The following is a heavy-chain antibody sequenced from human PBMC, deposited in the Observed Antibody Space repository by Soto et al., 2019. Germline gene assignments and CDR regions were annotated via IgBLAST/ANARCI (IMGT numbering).Heavy chain of an antibody. CDR3: AKSAYNWNDGFFDY. J-gene: IGHJ4*02. CDR2: ISYDGVNK. V-gene: IGHV3-30*18. D-gene: IGHD1-1*01. CDR1: GFTFSTYG. Sequence: PGGSLRLSCAASGFTFSTYGMHWVRQAPGKGLEWVAVISYDGVNKYYADSVKGRFTISRDNSKNTLYLQMNSLRAEDTAVYYCAKSAYNWNDGFFDYWGQGTLVTVSS.